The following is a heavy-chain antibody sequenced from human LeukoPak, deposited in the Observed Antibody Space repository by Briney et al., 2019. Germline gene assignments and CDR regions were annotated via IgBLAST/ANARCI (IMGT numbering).Heavy chain of an antibody. V-gene: IGHV4-4*02. J-gene: IGHJ4*02. Sequence: SGTLSLTCAVSGGSISSSNWWSWVRQPPGKGLEWIGEIYHSGSTNYNPSLKSRVTISVGKSKNQFSLKLSSVTAADTAVYYCARAGARFHEIAVAALRGPFDYWGQGTLVTVSS. CDR3: ARAGARFHEIAVAALRGPFDY. D-gene: IGHD6-19*01. CDR1: GGSISSSNW. CDR2: IYHSGST.